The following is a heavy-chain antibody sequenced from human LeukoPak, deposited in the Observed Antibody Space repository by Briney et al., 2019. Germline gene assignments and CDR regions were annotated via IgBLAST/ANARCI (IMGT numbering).Heavy chain of an antibody. J-gene: IGHJ3*02. CDR3: ARERQDTILHSGAFDI. CDR2: IASDGSHT. Sequence: GGSLRLSCAVSGFTFSTYFMHWVRQAPGKGLEWVADIASDGSHTFYVESVKGRFTISRDNSKNTLYLQMNSLRAEDTAVYFCARERQDTILHSGAFDIWGQGTMVTVSS. V-gene: IGHV3-30-3*01. CDR1: GFTFSTYF. D-gene: IGHD2-21*01.